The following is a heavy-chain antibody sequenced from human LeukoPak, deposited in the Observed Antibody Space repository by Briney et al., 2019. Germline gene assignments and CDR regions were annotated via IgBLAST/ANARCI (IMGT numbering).Heavy chain of an antibody. CDR1: GGSFSGYY. Sequence: AETLSLTCAVYGGSFSGYYWSWIRQPPGKGLEWIGEINHSGSTNYNPSLKSRVTISVDTSKNQFSLKLSSVTAADTAVYYCARGVKFDPWGQGTLVTVSS. CDR2: INHSGST. CDR3: ARGVKFDP. V-gene: IGHV4-34*01. J-gene: IGHJ5*02.